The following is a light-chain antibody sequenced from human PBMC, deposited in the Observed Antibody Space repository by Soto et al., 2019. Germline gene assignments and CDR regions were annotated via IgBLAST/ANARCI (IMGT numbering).Light chain of an antibody. CDR2: FGS. V-gene: IGKV2-28*01. CDR1: QSLLHSHGYNY. Sequence: DIVMTQIPVSLPVTPGEPASISCKSSQSLLHSHGYNYMDWYLQKPGQSPQYLIYFGSYRASGVRDRFSGSGSGTNFTLRISRVETEDFGSYYCMQALQVPITFGQGTRLEIK. CDR3: MQALQVPIT. J-gene: IGKJ5*01.